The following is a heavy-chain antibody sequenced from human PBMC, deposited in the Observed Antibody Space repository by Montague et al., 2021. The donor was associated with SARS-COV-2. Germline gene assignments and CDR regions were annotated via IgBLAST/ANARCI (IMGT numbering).Heavy chain of an antibody. CDR1: GGSISSSSYY. D-gene: IGHD5-12*01. Sequence: SETLSLTCTVSGGSISSSSYYWGWIRQPPGKGLEWIVSNYYSGSTYYNPSLKSRVTISVDTSKNQFSLKLSSVTAADTAVYYCARDLWVWLSVEGSFDYWGQGTLVTVSS. V-gene: IGHV4-39*07. J-gene: IGHJ4*02. CDR3: ARDLWVWLSVEGSFDY. CDR2: NYYSGST.